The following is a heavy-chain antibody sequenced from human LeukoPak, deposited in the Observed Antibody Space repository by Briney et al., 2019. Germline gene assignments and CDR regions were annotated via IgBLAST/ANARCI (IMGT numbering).Heavy chain of an antibody. J-gene: IGHJ4*02. CDR3: ARRGIVGATNDY. D-gene: IGHD1-26*01. V-gene: IGHV1-2*02. Sequence: ASVKVSCKASGYTFTGYYMHWVRQAPGQGLERMGWINPNSGGTNYAQKLQGRVTMTTDTSTSTAYMELRSLRSDDTAVYYCARRGIVGATNDYWGQGTLVTVSS. CDR1: GYTFTGYY. CDR2: INPNSGGT.